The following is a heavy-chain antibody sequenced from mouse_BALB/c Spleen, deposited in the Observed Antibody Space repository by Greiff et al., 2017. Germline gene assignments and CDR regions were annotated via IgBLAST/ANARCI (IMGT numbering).Heavy chain of an antibody. Sequence: EVMLQESGAELVRSGASVKLSCTASGFNIKDYYMHWVKQRPEQGLEWIGWIDPENGDTEYAPKFQGKATMTADTSSNTAYLQLSSLTSEDTAVYYCNAQFITTVIDYWGQGTTLTVSS. V-gene: IGHV14-4*02. CDR1: GFNIKDYY. J-gene: IGHJ2*01. CDR2: IDPENGDT. CDR3: NAQFITTVIDY. D-gene: IGHD1-2*01.